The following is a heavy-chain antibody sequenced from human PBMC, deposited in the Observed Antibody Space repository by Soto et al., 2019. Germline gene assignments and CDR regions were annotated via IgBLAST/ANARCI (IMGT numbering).Heavy chain of an antibody. V-gene: IGHV3-53*01. D-gene: IGHD6-13*01. CDR3: ARDHSSSWYYYGMDV. CDR1: GLTVSSNY. J-gene: IGHJ6*02. Sequence: EVQLVESGGGLIQPGGSLRLSCAASGLTVSSNYMTWVRQAPGKGLEWVSVIYSGGSTYYADSVKGRFTISRDNSKNTVYIQMNSLRAEDTAVYYCARDHSSSWYYYGMDVWGQGTTVTVSS. CDR2: IYSGGST.